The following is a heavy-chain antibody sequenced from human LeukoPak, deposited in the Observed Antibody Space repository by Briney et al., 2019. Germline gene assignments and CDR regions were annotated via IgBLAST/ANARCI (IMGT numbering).Heavy chain of an antibody. CDR3: ARRLTGVKDYYYYYYMDV. V-gene: IGHV4-39*01. CDR1: GGSISGSSYH. CDR2: IYYSGST. Sequence: SETLSLTCTVSGGSISGSSYHWGWIRQPPGKGLEWIGSIYYSGSTYYNPSLKSRVTISVDTSKNQFSLKLSSVTAADTAVYYCARRLTGVKDYYYYYYMDVWGKGTTVTVSS. J-gene: IGHJ6*03. D-gene: IGHD7-27*01.